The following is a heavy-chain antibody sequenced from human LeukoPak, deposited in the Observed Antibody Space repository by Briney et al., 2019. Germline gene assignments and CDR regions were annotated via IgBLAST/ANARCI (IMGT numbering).Heavy chain of an antibody. CDR3: ARDGTLYDILAGSRWGHFDY. J-gene: IGHJ4*02. CDR2: IYYSGGT. Sequence: SETLSLTCTVSGGYLCRYYWSWIRQPPGKGLEWIGYIYYSGGTNYNPSLKSRVTISVDTSKNQFSLKVSSVTAADTAVYYCARDGTLYDILAGSRWGHFDYWGQGALVTVSS. V-gene: IGHV4-59*01. D-gene: IGHD3-9*01. CDR1: GGYLCRYY.